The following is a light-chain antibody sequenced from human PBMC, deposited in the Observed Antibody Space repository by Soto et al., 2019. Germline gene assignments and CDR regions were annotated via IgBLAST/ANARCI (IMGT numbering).Light chain of an antibody. Sequence: DIAMTQSPLSLPVTPGEPASISCRSSQSLLYSTGYNYLDWYLQKPGQSPQLLIYLGSNRASGVPDRFSGSGSGTDFTLKISRVEAEDFGVYYCMQALQTPITFGQGTRLEIK. CDR1: QSLLYSTGYNY. CDR3: MQALQTPIT. J-gene: IGKJ5*01. CDR2: LGS. V-gene: IGKV2-28*01.